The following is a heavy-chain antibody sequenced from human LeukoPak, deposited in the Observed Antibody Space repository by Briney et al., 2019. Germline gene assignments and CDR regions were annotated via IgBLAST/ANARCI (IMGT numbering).Heavy chain of an antibody. J-gene: IGHJ6*03. Sequence: SSETLSLTCAVSGYSISSGYYWVWIRQPPGRGLKWIGRLYHSDSAYYNTSLRSRVSMSVDTSKNQFSLTLSFVTAADTAVYYCARQHDSYYYYYIDVWGSGTTVTVSS. V-gene: IGHV4-38-2*01. CDR2: LYHSDSA. CDR1: GYSISSGYY. CDR3: ARQHDSYYYYYIDV.